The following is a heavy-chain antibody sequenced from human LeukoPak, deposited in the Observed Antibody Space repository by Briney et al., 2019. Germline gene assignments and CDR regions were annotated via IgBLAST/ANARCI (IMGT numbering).Heavy chain of an antibody. CDR2: IYYSGTT. J-gene: IGHJ4*02. CDR1: GGSISSSGYY. V-gene: IGHV4-39*01. Sequence: SETLSLTCTVSGGSISSSGYYWVWIRRPPGKGLEWIGSIYYSGTTYYNPSLKSRVTISVDMSKNQFSLKLSSVTAADTAVYYCARQNDYGGFGWGQGTLVTVSP. D-gene: IGHD4-23*01. CDR3: ARQNDYGGFG.